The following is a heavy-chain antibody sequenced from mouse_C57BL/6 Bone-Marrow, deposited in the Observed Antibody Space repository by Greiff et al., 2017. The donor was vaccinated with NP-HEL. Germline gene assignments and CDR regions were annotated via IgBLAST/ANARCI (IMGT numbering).Heavy chain of an antibody. CDR3: ARAGYGSSYALFAY. CDR1: GYTFTDYY. CDR2: IFPGSGST. D-gene: IGHD1-1*01. V-gene: IGHV1-75*01. J-gene: IGHJ3*01. Sequence: QVQLKQSGPELVKPGASVKISCKASGYTFTDYYINWVKQRPGQGLEWIGWIFPGSGSTYYLEKFKGKATLTVDKSSSTAYMWRGSLTSDDSAVYFCARAGYGSSYALFAYWGQGTLVTVSA.